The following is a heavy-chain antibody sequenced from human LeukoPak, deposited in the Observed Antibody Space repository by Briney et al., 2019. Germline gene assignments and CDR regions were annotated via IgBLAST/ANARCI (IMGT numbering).Heavy chain of an antibody. J-gene: IGHJ5*02. Sequence: GGSLRPSCAASGFTVSSNYMSWVRQAPGKGLEWVSVIYSGGSTYYADSVKGRFTISRDNSKNTLYLQMNSLRAEDTAVYYCAREGMTTASFDPWGQGTLVTVSS. D-gene: IGHD4-11*01. CDR1: GFTVSSNY. CDR2: IYSGGST. V-gene: IGHV3-53*01. CDR3: AREGMTTASFDP.